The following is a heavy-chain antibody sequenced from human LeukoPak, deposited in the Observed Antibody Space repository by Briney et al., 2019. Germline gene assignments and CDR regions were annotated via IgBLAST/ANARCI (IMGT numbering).Heavy chain of an antibody. J-gene: IGHJ4*02. V-gene: IGHV4-30-4*01. Sequence: SQTLSLTCTVSGGSISSGDYYWSWIRQPPGKGLEWIGYIYYSGSTYYNPSLKSRVTISVDTSKNRFSLKLSSVTAADTAVYYCARLWFGDPLVDYWGQGTLVTVSS. CDR1: GGSISSGDYY. CDR2: IYYSGST. CDR3: ARLWFGDPLVDY. D-gene: IGHD3-10*01.